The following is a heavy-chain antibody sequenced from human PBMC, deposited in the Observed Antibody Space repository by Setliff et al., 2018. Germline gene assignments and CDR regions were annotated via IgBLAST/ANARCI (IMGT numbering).Heavy chain of an antibody. CDR2: IYYRGNT. V-gene: IGHV4-59*01. D-gene: IGHD1-1*01. CDR3: ARINNDFPSWLDP. J-gene: IGHJ5*02. CDR1: GDSMSSYY. Sequence: SETLSLTCTVSGDSMSSYYWTWIRQPPGKGLEWIGYIYYRGNTNYNPSLKSRVTISVDTSRNQFSLQMTSVTAADTAVYYCARINNDFPSWLDPWGQGTRGTVSS.